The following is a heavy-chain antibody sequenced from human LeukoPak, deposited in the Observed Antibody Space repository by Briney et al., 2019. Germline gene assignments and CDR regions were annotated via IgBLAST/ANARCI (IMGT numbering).Heavy chain of an antibody. CDR2: ISYDGSNK. CDR3: ARSPGGSGCLLDY. CDR1: GFTFSSYG. J-gene: IGHJ4*02. V-gene: IGHV3-30*03. Sequence: LPGGSLRLSCAASGFTFSSYGMHWVRQAPGKGLEWVAVISYDGSNKYYADSVKGRFTISRDNSKNTLYLQMNSLRAEDTAVYYCARSPGGSGCLLDYWGQGTLVTVSS. D-gene: IGHD3-10*01.